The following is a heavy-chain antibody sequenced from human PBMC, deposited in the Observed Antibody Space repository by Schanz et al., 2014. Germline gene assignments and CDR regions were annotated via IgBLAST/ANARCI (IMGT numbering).Heavy chain of an antibody. D-gene: IGHD3-3*01. CDR1: GYSFNLFG. J-gene: IGHJ4*02. Sequence: QVQLVQSGAEVQKPGASVMLSCKTSGYSFNLFGVSWVRQAPGQGLEWMGWISAYKGNTNTNYAQKVQGRVTMTTDTSTSTAYMELRSLRSDDTAVYYCARKGMPPIWSGYPYFFDFWGQGTLVTVSS. V-gene: IGHV1-18*04. CDR2: ISAYKGNTNT. CDR3: ARKGMPPIWSGYPYFFDF.